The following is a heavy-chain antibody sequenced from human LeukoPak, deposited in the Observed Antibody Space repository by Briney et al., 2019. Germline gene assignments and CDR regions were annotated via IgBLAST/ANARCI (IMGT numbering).Heavy chain of an antibody. Sequence: GGSQTLSCAASGFPFSAYWMHWVRQVPGKGLVWVSRINSDGTTTNYADSVKGRSTISRDNAKNTLYLQMNSLRAEDTAVYYCARETIAVVAAALYWGQGTLVPVSS. CDR1: GFPFSAYW. D-gene: IGHD6-19*01. J-gene: IGHJ4*02. V-gene: IGHV3-74*01. CDR3: ARETIAVVAAALY. CDR2: INSDGTTT.